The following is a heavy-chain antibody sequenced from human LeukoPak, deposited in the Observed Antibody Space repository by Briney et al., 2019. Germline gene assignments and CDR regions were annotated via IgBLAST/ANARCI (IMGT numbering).Heavy chain of an antibody. CDR2: IIPIFGTA. V-gene: IGHV1-69*01. Sequence: GSSVKVSCKASGGTFSSYAISWVRQAPGQGLEWMGGIIPIFGTANYAQKFQGRVTITADESTSTAYMELSSLRSDDTAVYYCARACIAAAGTRCYYYGMDVWGQGTTVTVSS. CDR3: ARACIAAAGTRCYYYGMDV. J-gene: IGHJ6*02. CDR1: GGTFSSYA. D-gene: IGHD6-13*01.